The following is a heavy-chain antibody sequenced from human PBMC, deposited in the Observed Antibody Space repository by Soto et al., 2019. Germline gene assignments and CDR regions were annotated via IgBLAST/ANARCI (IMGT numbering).Heavy chain of an antibody. V-gene: IGHV4-31*03. CDR2: IYYSGST. CDR3: ARDGYCSGGSGYVSWFDP. CDR1: GGSISSGGYY. D-gene: IGHD2-15*01. J-gene: IGHJ5*02. Sequence: QVQLQESGPGLVKPSQTLSLTCTVSGGSISSGGYYWSWIRQHPGKGLEWIGYIYYSGSTYYNPSLTGRVTRSVDTSKNQFSLKLSSVTAADTAVYNCARDGYCSGGSGYVSWFDPWGQGAVVTVCS.